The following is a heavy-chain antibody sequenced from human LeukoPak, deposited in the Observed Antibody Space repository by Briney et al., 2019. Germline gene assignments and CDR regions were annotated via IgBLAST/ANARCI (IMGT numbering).Heavy chain of an antibody. Sequence: GSLRLSCAASGFTFSDHYMDWVRQAPGKGLEWIGEIYHSGSTNYNPSLKSRVTISVDKSKNQFSLKLSSVTAADTAVYYCARVGKAAATDYWGQGTLVTVSS. V-gene: IGHV4-34*01. J-gene: IGHJ4*02. CDR3: ARVGKAAATDY. CDR1: GFTFSDHY. D-gene: IGHD6-13*01. CDR2: IYHSGST.